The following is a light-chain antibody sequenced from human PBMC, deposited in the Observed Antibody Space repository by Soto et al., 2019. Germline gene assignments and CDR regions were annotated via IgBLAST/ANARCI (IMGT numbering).Light chain of an antibody. CDR2: EDN. J-gene: IGLJ3*02. CDR3: QSFDSSDQV. CDR1: SGSIASNY. V-gene: IGLV6-57*01. Sequence: NFMLTQPHSVSESPGKTVTISCTRSSGSIASNYVQWYQQRPGSSPTTVIYEDNQRPSGVPDRFSGSIDSSSISASLTISGLKTEDEADYYCQSFDSSDQVFGGGTKLTVL.